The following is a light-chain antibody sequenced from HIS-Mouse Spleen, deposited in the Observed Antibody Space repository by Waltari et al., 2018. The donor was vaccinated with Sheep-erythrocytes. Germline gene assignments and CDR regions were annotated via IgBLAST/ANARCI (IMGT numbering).Light chain of an antibody. V-gene: IGKV3-11*01. J-gene: IGKJ2*01. CDR3: QQRSNWYT. CDR2: DAS. Sequence: IVLTQSPATLSLSPGERATLSCRASPSVSSYLAWYQQKPGQAPRLLIYDASNRATGIPARFSGSGSGTDFTLTISSLEPEDFAVYYCQQRSNWYTFGQGTKLEIK. CDR1: PSVSSY.